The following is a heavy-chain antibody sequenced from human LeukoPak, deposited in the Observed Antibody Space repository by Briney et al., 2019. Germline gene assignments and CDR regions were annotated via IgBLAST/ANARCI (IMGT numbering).Heavy chain of an antibody. CDR3: ASVRIAVAGKGVFDY. CDR1: GYTFTSYY. J-gene: IGHJ4*02. CDR2: INPSGGST. V-gene: IGHV1-46*01. Sequence: ASVKVSCKASGYTFTSYYMHWVRQAPGQGLEWMGIINPSGGSTSYAQKFQGRVTMTRDTSISTAYMELSRLRSDDTAVYYCASVRIAVAGKGVFDYWGQGTLVTVSS. D-gene: IGHD6-19*01.